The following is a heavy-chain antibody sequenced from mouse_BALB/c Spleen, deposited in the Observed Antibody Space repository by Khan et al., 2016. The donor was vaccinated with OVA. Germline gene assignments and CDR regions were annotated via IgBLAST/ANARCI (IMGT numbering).Heavy chain of an antibody. CDR2: ITTYSGDT. Sequence: QVQLKQSGPELVRPGVSVKISCKGSGYTFTDYGMHWVRQSPAKSLEWIGVITTYSGDTNYNQKFKGKATKTVDKSARTAYMELARLTSEDSAIYYCARLTLRLDYWGQGTSVTVSS. J-gene: IGHJ4*01. CDR3: ARLTLRLDY. CDR1: GYTFTDYG. V-gene: IGHV1S137*01.